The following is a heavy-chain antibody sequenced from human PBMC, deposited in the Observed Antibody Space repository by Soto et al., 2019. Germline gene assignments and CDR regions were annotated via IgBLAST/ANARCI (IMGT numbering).Heavy chain of an antibody. CDR2: ISASGGNI. CDR1: GFIFSDYA. Sequence: EVQLLESGGGLARPGGSLRLSCAASGFIFSDYAMTWIRQAAGKGLEWVATISASGGNIEYTDSLKGRFTISRDNSKKSVYLEINGLTADDTAVYYCAKVAGGLGYFDLWGRGTLGTVSS. CDR3: AKVAGGLGYFDL. J-gene: IGHJ2*01. D-gene: IGHD3-16*01. V-gene: IGHV3-23*01.